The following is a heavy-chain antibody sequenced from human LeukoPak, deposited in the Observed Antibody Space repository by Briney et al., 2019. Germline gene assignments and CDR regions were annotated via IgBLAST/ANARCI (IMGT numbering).Heavy chain of an antibody. CDR2: IKSKTDGGTT. D-gene: IGHD6-19*01. V-gene: IGHV3-15*01. J-gene: IGHJ4*02. CDR1: GFTFSNAW. Sequence: KAGGSLRLSCAASGFTFSNAWMSWVRQAPGKGLEWVGRIKSKTDGGTTDYAAPVKGRFTISRDDSKNTLYLQMNSLKTEDTAVYYCTTDVRSIAVAGRGNYWGQGTLVTVSS. CDR3: TTDVRSIAVAGRGNY.